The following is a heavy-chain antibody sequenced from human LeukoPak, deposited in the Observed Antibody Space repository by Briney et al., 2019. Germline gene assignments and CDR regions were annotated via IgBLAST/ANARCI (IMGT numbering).Heavy chain of an antibody. CDR1: GGSISSYY. CDR2: IYYSGST. Sequence: SETLSLTCTVSGGSISSYYWSWIRQPPGKGLEWIGYIYYSGSTNYNPSLKGRVTISVDTSKNQFSLKLSSVTAADTAVYYCARENPGYHYGMDVWGQGTTVTVSS. J-gene: IGHJ6*02. V-gene: IGHV4-59*01. CDR3: ARENPGYHYGMDV.